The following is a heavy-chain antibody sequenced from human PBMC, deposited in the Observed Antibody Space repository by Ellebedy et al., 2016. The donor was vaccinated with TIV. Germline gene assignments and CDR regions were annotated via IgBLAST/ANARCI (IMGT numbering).Heavy chain of an antibody. D-gene: IGHD2-2*01. Sequence: MPSETLSLTCSVSGGSINTSTSYWAWIRQAPGKGLEWIGTIYYSGHTYYNPSLKSRVTISVDTSKDQLSLKLSSVTASDTAVYYCARQKTYLNILVVPPAEGWYSDYWGQGILITVSS. CDR2: IYYSGHT. CDR1: GGSINTSTSY. J-gene: IGHJ4*02. CDR3: ARQKTYLNILVVPPAEGWYSDY. V-gene: IGHV4-39*01.